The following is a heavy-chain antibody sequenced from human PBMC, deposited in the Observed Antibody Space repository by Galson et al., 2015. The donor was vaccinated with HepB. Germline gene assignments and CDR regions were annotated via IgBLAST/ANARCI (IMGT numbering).Heavy chain of an antibody. CDR3: TRHAPTSSGFLDY. J-gene: IGHJ4*02. CDR1: GFTFSGSA. Sequence: SLRLSCAASGFTFSGSAMHWVRQASGKGLEWVGRIRSKANSFATAYAASVKGRFTISRDDSKNTAYLQMNSLKTEDTAVYYCTRHAPTSSGFLDYWGQGTLVTVSS. V-gene: IGHV3-73*01. CDR2: IRSKANSFAT. D-gene: IGHD6-19*01.